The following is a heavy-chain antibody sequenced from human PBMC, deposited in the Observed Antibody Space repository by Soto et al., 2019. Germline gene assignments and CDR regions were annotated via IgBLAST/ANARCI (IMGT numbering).Heavy chain of an antibody. CDR1: GVSVRSYT. V-gene: IGHV4-4*07. CDR3: ARDGMTTGDT. Sequence: SGTLSLTCIVSGVSVRSYTWSWVRQPANKGLEWIGRVFSSVSATYNPSLKSRVSISIDTPENRISLKLDSVTAADAGVYFCARDGMTTGDTWGPGTLVTVSS. D-gene: IGHD2-21*02. J-gene: IGHJ4*02. CDR2: VFSSVSA.